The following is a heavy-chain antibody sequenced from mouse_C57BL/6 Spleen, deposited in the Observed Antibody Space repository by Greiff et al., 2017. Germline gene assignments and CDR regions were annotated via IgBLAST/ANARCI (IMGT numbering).Heavy chain of an antibody. Sequence: EVNLVESGGGLVQPGESLKLSCESNEYEFPSHDMSWVRKTPEKRLELVAAINSDGGSTYYPDTMERRFIISRDNTKKTLYQQMSSLRSEDTALYYCAIITTVVALYWYFDVWGTGTTVTVSS. CDR3: AIITTVVALYWYFDV. J-gene: IGHJ1*03. CDR1: EYEFPSHD. D-gene: IGHD1-1*01. V-gene: IGHV5-2*01. CDR2: INSDGGST.